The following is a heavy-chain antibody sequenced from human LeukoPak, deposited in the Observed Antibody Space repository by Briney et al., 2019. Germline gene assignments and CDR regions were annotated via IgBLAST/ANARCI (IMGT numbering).Heavy chain of an antibody. D-gene: IGHD3-22*01. J-gene: IGHJ4*02. Sequence: SETLSLTCTVSGGSISSSTYYWAWIRQPPGKGLEWIATIHHSGSTYYKPSLRSGVTISVDTSRNQISLKLSPVTVADTAVYYCARLGGYYDPPGYWGQGTLVTVSS. CDR3: ARLGGYYDPPGY. V-gene: IGHV4-39*01. CDR2: IHHSGST. CDR1: GGSISSSTYY.